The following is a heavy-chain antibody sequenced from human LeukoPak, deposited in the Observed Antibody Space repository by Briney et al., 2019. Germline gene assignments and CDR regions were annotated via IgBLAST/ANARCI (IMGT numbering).Heavy chain of an antibody. Sequence: ASVKVSCKASGYTFTSYGISWVRQAPGQGLEWMGWISAYNGNTNYAQKLQGRVTMTRDTSISTAYMELGRLRSDNTAVYYCARTRPGGWYKKGVDAFDIWGQGTMVTVSS. CDR3: ARTRPGGWYKKGVDAFDI. V-gene: IGHV1-18*01. J-gene: IGHJ3*02. CDR2: ISAYNGNT. CDR1: GYTFTSYG. D-gene: IGHD6-19*01.